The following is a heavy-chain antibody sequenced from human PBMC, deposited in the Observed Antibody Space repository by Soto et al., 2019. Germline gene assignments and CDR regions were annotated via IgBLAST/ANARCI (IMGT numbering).Heavy chain of an antibody. Sequence: GESLKISCKGSGYSFAVYWITWVRQKPGKGLEWMGRIDPSDSQTYYSPSFRGHVTISVTKSITTVFLQWSSLRASDTAMYYCARXIYDSDTGPHFQYYFDSWGQGTLVTVSS. CDR1: GYSFAVYW. CDR3: ARXIYDSDTGPHFQYYFDS. V-gene: IGHV5-10-1*01. D-gene: IGHD3-22*01. J-gene: IGHJ4*02. CDR2: IDPSDSQT.